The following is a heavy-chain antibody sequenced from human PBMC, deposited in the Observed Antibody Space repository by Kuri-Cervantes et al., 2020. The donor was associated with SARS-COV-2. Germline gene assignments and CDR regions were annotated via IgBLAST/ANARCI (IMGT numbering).Heavy chain of an antibody. CDR2: VSSSGSTI. V-gene: IGHV3-11*04. D-gene: IGHD4-17*01. Sequence: GESLKISCAASGFTFSDYYMSWIRQAPGKGLEWVSYVSSSGSTIYYADSVKGRFTISRDNSKNRMYLQMDSLRSEDTAVYYCARRATVSYYALDVWGPGTTVTVSS. J-gene: IGHJ6*02. CDR1: GFTFSDYY. CDR3: ARRATVSYYALDV.